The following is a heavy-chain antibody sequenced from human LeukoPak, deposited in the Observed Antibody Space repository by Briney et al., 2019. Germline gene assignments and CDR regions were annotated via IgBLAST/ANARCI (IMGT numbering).Heavy chain of an antibody. CDR3: AKSGGYGLIDY. CDR1: GGSISSSSYY. D-gene: IGHD1-26*01. Sequence: MSSETLSLTCTVSGGSISSSSYYWGWIRQPPGKGLEWIGSIYSSGSTYYNASLQSRVTISIETSKNQISLRLNSVTAADTAMYYCAKSGGYGLIDYWGQGTLVTVSS. V-gene: IGHV4-39*01. J-gene: IGHJ4*02. CDR2: IYSSGST.